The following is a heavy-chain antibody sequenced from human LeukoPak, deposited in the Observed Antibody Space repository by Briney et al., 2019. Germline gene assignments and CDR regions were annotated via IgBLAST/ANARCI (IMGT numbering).Heavy chain of an antibody. Sequence: ASVKVSCKASGGTFSSYAISWVRQAPGQGLEWMGRIIPILGIANYAQKFQGRVTITADKSTSTAYMELRSLRSDDTAVYYCARGETTGDYDYWGQGTLVTVSS. CDR2: IIPILGIA. CDR1: GGTFSSYA. V-gene: IGHV1-69*04. J-gene: IGHJ4*02. CDR3: ARGETTGDYDY. D-gene: IGHD4-17*01.